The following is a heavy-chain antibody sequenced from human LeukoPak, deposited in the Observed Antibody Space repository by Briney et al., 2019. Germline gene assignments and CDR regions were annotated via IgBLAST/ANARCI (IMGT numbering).Heavy chain of an antibody. CDR2: INPKNGGT. V-gene: IGHV1-2*02. Sequence: ASVKVSCKASGYTFPWHHIHWVRQAPGQGLEWMGWINPKNGGTNYVQKFQGRVTMTRDTSINTAFMELSRLNSDDTAVYFCARDGYGGNSFDYWGQGTLVTVSS. J-gene: IGHJ4*02. CDR1: GYTFPWHH. CDR3: ARDGYGGNSFDY. D-gene: IGHD4-23*01.